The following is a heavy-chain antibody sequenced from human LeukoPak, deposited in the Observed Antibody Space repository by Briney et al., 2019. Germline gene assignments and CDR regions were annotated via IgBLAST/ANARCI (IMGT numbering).Heavy chain of an antibody. CDR1: GGSISGSSYY. V-gene: IGHV4-39*01. Sequence: SETLSLTYTVSGGSISGSSYYWGWIRQPPGKGLEWIGSIYYSGSTYYNPSLKSRVTISVDTSKNQFSLKLNSVTATDTAVYHCARHCCSGPAKRVFDIWGQGTMVTVSS. CDR2: IYYSGST. CDR3: ARHCCSGPAKRVFDI. J-gene: IGHJ3*02. D-gene: IGHD2-15*01.